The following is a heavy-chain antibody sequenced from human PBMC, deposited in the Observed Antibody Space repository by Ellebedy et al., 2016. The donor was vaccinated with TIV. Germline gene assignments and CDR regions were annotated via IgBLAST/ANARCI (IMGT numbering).Heavy chain of an antibody. CDR1: GGSISSGGYY. Sequence: LRLXCTVSGGSISSGGYYWSWIRQHPGKGLEWIGYIYYSGSTYYNPSLKSRVTISVDTSKNQFSLKLSSVTAADTAVYYCARVGGSDFDPWGQGTLVTVSS. CDR2: IYYSGST. CDR3: ARVGGSDFDP. J-gene: IGHJ5*02. D-gene: IGHD5-12*01. V-gene: IGHV4-31*03.